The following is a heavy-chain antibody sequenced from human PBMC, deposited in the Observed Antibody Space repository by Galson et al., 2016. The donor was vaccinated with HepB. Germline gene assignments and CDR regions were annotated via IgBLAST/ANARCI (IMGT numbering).Heavy chain of an antibody. J-gene: IGHJ5*02. CDR2: MSSGGSP. CDR3: ARRDGYKTPLDH. CDR1: GFTFRMFD. Sequence: SLRLSCAASGFTFRMFDMTWVRQAPGKGLEWVSTMSSGGSPFYADSVKGRFSISRDISKNTLYLEVVSLRLDDTAVYYCARRDGYKTPLDHWGQGALVTVSS. V-gene: IGHV3-23*01. D-gene: IGHD5-24*01.